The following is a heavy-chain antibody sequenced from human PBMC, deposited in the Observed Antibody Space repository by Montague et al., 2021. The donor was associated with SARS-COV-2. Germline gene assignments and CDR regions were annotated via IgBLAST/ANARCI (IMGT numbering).Heavy chain of an antibody. CDR3: ARWDPQTLTLIGLRGKSASDX. CDR2: IYYTGKTFWSLYYSGNT. CDR1: GGSISDSSYY. D-gene: IGHD4-23*01. Sequence: SETLSLTCSVSGGSISDSSYYWVWIRQPPGKGLEWIGSIYYTGKTFWSLYYSGNTYYNPTLQTRVTISVDTSKSQFSLKLTSVTAADTGVYYCARWDPQTLTLIGLRGKSASDXWGQGTLVTVSS. V-gene: IGHV4-39*01. J-gene: IGHJ4*02.